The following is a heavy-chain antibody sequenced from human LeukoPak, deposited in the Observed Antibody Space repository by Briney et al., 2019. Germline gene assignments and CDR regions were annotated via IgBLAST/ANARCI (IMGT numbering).Heavy chain of an antibody. D-gene: IGHD2-15*01. Sequence: TGGSLRLSCAASGFTFSSYGMHWVRQAPGKGLEWVAVISYDGSNKYYADSVKGRFTISRDNSKNTLYLQMNSLRAEDTAVYYCAKDQPEMLDAGSGFDYWGQGTLVTVSS. V-gene: IGHV3-30*18. CDR3: AKDQPEMLDAGSGFDY. CDR1: GFTFSSYG. CDR2: ISYDGSNK. J-gene: IGHJ4*02.